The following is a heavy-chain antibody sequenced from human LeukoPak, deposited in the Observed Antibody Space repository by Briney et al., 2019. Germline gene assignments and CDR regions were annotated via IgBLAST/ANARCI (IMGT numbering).Heavy chain of an antibody. Sequence: GASVKVSCKASGYTFTSYGISWVRQAPGQGLEWMGWISAYNGNTNYAQKLQCRVTMTIDTSTSTAYMELRSLRSDDTAVYYCARDHSSSWYYYYYGMDVWGQGTTVTVSS. V-gene: IGHV1-18*01. CDR2: ISAYNGNT. D-gene: IGHD6-13*01. CDR3: ARDHSSSWYYYYYGMDV. CDR1: GYTFTSYG. J-gene: IGHJ6*02.